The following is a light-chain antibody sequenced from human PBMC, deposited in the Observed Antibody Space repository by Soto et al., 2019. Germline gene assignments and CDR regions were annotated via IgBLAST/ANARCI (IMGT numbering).Light chain of an antibody. CDR1: DILLHNNGYNY. CDR2: EVS. Sequence: VMRQSPLALPVTPVGPSSISFISNDILLHNNGYNYFYWYLQKPGQPPQLLIYEVSNRFSGMPDRFSGSGSGTDFTLKISRVEAEDVGIYYCMQTIQLPWTFGQGTKVDIK. J-gene: IGKJ1*01. V-gene: IGKV2D-29*01. CDR3: MQTIQLPWT.